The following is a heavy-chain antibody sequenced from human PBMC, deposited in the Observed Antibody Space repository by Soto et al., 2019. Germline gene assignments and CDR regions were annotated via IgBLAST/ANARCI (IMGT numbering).Heavy chain of an antibody. CDR2: IYYSGST. Sequence: SETLSLTCTVSGGSISSGGYYWSWIRQHPGKGLEWIGYIYYSGSTNYDPSLKSRVTISVDTSKNQFSLKLSSVTAADTAVYYCARQAGSSGIIDEAFDICGQGTMITVS. D-gene: IGHD3-22*01. CDR1: GGSISSGGYY. V-gene: IGHV4-61*08. J-gene: IGHJ3*02. CDR3: ARQAGSSGIIDEAFDI.